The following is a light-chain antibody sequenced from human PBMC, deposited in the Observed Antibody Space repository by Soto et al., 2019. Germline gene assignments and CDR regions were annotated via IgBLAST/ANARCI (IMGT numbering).Light chain of an antibody. Sequence: EIVLTQSPATLSLSPGERATLSCRASQGVSSYLAWYQQKPGQAPRLLIYDASNRATGIPARFSGSGPGTDFTLTISSLEPEDFAVYYCQQYGSSPPWTFGQGTKVDIK. CDR3: QQYGSSPPWT. CDR2: DAS. J-gene: IGKJ1*01. V-gene: IGKV3D-11*01. CDR1: QGVSSY.